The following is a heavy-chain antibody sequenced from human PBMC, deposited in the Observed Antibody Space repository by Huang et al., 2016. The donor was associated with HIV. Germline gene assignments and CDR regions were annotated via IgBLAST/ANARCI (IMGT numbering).Heavy chain of an antibody. D-gene: IGHD3-22*01. V-gene: IGHV1-69*13. CDR3: ARARGYYDSSVSYYFDY. J-gene: IGHJ4*02. CDR2: IIPCFGTA. Sequence: QVQLVQSGAEVKKPGSSVKVSCKASGGTFSSYAISWVRQAPGQGLEWRGGIIPCFGTANDAKKFQGRVTITADESTSTAYMELSSLRSEDTAVYYCARARGYYDSSVSYYFDYWGQGTLVTVSS. CDR1: GGTFSSYA.